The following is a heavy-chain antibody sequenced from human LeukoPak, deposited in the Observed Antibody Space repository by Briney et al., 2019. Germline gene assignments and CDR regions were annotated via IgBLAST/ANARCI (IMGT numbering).Heavy chain of an antibody. J-gene: IGHJ6*02. V-gene: IGHV1-69*13. CDR2: IIPIFGTA. CDR3: ARAYCGGDCYSGWDYYYYGMDV. Sequence: RRASVKVSCKASGGTFSSYAISWVRQAPGQGLEWMGGIIPIFGTANYAQKFQGRVTITADESTSTAYMELSSLRSEDTAVYYCARAYCGGDCYSGWDYYYYGMDVWGQGTTVTVSS. CDR1: GGTFSSYA. D-gene: IGHD2-21*02.